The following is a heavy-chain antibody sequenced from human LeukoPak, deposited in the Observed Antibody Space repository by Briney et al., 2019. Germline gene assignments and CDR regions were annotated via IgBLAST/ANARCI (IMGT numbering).Heavy chain of an antibody. V-gene: IGHV4-59*08. CDR2: IYSSGST. Sequence: SETLSLTCIVSGGSISSYYWSWIRQPPGKGLEWIGYIYSSGSTDYDPSLKSRATISLDTSNHQFSLRLTSVTAADTAVYYCARHVGIHLWSLYFDYWGQGSLVTVSS. CDR1: GGSISSYY. D-gene: IGHD5-18*01. CDR3: ARHVGIHLWSLYFDY. J-gene: IGHJ4*02.